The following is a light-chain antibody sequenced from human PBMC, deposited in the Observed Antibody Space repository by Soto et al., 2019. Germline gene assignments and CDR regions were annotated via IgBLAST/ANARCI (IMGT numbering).Light chain of an antibody. V-gene: IGKV1-39*01. Sequence: DLQMTQSPSSLSASVGERVTITCRASQSINTYLNWYQQKPGKAPKLLIYAASSLQSGVPSRFSGSGSGTEFTLTISSLQPEEFATYYCQQSYSSPWTFGQGTKVDIK. CDR2: AAS. CDR3: QQSYSSPWT. CDR1: QSINTY. J-gene: IGKJ1*01.